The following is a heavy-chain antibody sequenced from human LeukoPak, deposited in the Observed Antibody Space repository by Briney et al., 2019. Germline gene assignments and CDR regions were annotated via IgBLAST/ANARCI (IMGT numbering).Heavy chain of an antibody. V-gene: IGHV2-70*11. D-gene: IGHD3-22*01. CDR1: GFSLTTSGMC. Sequence: ESGPALVKPTQTLTLTCTFSGFSLTTSGMCVSWIRQPPGKALEWLARIDWDDDKYYSTSLKTRLTISKDTSKNQVVLTMTNMDPVDTATYYCARMCCRYYYDSTGYYPAHFDYWGQGTLVTVSS. CDR3: ARMCCRYYYDSTGYYPAHFDY. CDR2: IDWDDDK. J-gene: IGHJ4*02.